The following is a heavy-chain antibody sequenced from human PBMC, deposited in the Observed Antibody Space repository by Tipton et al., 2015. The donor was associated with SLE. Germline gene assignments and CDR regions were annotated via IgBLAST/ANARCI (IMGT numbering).Heavy chain of an antibody. J-gene: IGHJ3*02. D-gene: IGHD5-12*01. V-gene: IGHV4-59*01. CDR3: AREGDIVATKAFDI. CDR2: IYYSGGT. Sequence: TLSLTCTVSGGSISSYYWSWIRQPPGKGLEWIGDIYYSGGTNYNPPPKSRVTISVDTSKNQFSLKLSSVTAADTAVYYCAREGDIVATKAFDIWGQGTMVTVSS. CDR1: GGSISSYY.